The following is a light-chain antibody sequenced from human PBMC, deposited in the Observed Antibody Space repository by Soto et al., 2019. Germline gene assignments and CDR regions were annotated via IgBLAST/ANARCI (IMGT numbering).Light chain of an antibody. J-gene: IGKJ1*01. CDR2: GAS. Sequence: EIVLTQSPGTLSLSPGERATLSCRASQSVSNNYLAWYQQKPGQAPRLLIYGASNRATGIPDRFTGSGSGTDFTLTISKLESEDFAVYFCQQYGSAGTFGQGTKVEI. CDR1: QSVSNNY. V-gene: IGKV3-20*01. CDR3: QQYGSAGT.